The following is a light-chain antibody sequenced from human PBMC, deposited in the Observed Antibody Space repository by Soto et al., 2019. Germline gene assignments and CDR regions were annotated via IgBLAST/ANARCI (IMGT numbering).Light chain of an antibody. CDR3: SSYTSTSTRV. CDR1: SSDIGGYNY. CDR2: EVS. Sequence: QSVLTQPASVSGSPGQSITISCTGTSSDIGGYNYVSWYQQHPGKAPQVIIYEVSNRPSGVSNRFSGSKSDNTASLTISGLQTEDEADYYCSSYTSTSTRVFGTGTKLTVL. V-gene: IGLV2-14*01. J-gene: IGLJ1*01.